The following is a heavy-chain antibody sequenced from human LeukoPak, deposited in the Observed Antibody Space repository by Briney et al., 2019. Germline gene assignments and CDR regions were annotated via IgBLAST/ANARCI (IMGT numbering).Heavy chain of an antibody. Sequence: GGSLRLSCAASGFTFSSYAMSWVRQAPGKGLEWVSAISGSGGSTYYADSVKGRFTISRDNSKNTLYLQMNSLGAEATAVYYCAKLNRQWLVDYWGQGTLVTVSS. CDR1: GFTFSSYA. CDR2: ISGSGGST. CDR3: AKLNRQWLVDY. J-gene: IGHJ4*02. D-gene: IGHD6-19*01. V-gene: IGHV3-23*01.